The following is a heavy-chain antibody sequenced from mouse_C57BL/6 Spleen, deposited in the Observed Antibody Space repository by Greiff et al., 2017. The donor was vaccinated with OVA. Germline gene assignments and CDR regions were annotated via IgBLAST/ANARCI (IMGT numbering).Heavy chain of an antibody. V-gene: IGHV1-55*01. CDR3: AREGDGYDGFAY. CDR1: GYTFTSYW. D-gene: IGHD2-2*01. J-gene: IGHJ3*01. Sequence: QVQLQQPGAELVKPGASVKMSCKASGYTFTSYWITWVKQRPGQGLEWIGDIYPGSGSTNYNEKFKSKATLTVDTSSSTAYMQLSSLTSEDSAVYYCAREGDGYDGFAYWGQGTLVTVSA. CDR2: IYPGSGST.